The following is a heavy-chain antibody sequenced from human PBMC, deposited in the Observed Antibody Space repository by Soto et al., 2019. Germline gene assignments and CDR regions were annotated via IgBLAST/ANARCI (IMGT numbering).Heavy chain of an antibody. V-gene: IGHV4-39*01. CDR3: ARVVGAVFDY. J-gene: IGHJ4*02. CDR2: IYYSGST. D-gene: IGHD1-26*01. Sequence: QLQLQESGPGLVKPSETLSLTCTVSGGSISGSSYYWGWIRQPPGKGLEWIGSIYYSGSTYYNPSLKSRVTISVDTSKNQFSLNLSSVTAADTAVYYCARVVGAVFDYWGQGTLATVSS. CDR1: GGSISGSSYY.